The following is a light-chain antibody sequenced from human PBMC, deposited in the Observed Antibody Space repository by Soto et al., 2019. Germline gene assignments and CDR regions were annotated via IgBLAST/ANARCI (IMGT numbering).Light chain of an antibody. CDR3: QEYNSDSRT. V-gene: IGKV1-5*03. CDR2: KAS. J-gene: IGKJ1*01. Sequence: DIQMTQSPSTLSASVGDRVTITCRASQSISTWLAWYQQKPGKAPKLLTYKASSLESGVPSRFSGSGSGTEFTLTISSLQPDDFATYYCQEYNSDSRTFGQGTKGEIK. CDR1: QSISTW.